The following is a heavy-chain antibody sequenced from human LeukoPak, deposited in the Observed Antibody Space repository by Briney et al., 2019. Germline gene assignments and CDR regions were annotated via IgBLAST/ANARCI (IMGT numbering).Heavy chain of an antibody. V-gene: IGHV1-2*02. J-gene: IGHJ4*02. D-gene: IGHD1-1*01. Sequence: ASVKVSCKASGYTFTGYYMHWVRQAPGQGLEWMGWINPNSGGTNYAQKFQGGVTMTRDTSISTAYMELSRLRSDDTAVYYCARDRGAGTRIDYWGQGTLVTVSS. CDR2: INPNSGGT. CDR1: GYTFTGYY. CDR3: ARDRGAGTRIDY.